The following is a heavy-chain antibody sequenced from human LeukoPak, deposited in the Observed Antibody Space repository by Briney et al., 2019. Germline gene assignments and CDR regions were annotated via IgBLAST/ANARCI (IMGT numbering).Heavy chain of an antibody. Sequence: SETLSLTCTVSGGSLSSYYWSWIRQPPGKGLEWIGYIYYSGSTNYNPSLKSRVTISVDTSKNQFSLKLSSVTAADTAVYYCARVLDSSSSPYYFDYWGQGTLVTVSS. CDR2: IYYSGST. CDR3: ARVLDSSSSPYYFDY. V-gene: IGHV4-59*01. CDR1: GGSLSSYY. J-gene: IGHJ4*02. D-gene: IGHD6-6*01.